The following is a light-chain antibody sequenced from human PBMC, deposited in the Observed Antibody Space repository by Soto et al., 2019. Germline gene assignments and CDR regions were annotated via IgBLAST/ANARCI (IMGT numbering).Light chain of an antibody. CDR2: DAS. Sequence: DIQLTQSPSTLSASVGDRVTITCRASQSVNDWLAWYQQKPGKAPNLLIYDASSLERGVPSRFSGSGSGTEFILTISSLQPDDFATYYCQQYYRSCTFGQGTKVEMK. V-gene: IGKV1-5*01. CDR1: QSVNDW. J-gene: IGKJ2*02. CDR3: QQYYRSCT.